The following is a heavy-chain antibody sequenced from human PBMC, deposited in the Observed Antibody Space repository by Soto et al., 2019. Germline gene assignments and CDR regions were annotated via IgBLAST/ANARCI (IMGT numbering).Heavy chain of an antibody. Sequence: EVQLVESGGGLVKPGGSLRLSCVASGFTFSGYSMNWVRQAPGKGLEWVSCISASSGYIYYADSVKRRFTISRDNADNSLYVQMNSLRAEDKAVYYCARDDYRGNWGNFYYYAMDVWGQWTTVTVSS. V-gene: IGHV3-21*01. J-gene: IGHJ6*02. D-gene: IGHD7-27*01. CDR3: ARDDYRGNWGNFYYYAMDV. CDR1: GFTFSGYS. CDR2: ISASSGYI.